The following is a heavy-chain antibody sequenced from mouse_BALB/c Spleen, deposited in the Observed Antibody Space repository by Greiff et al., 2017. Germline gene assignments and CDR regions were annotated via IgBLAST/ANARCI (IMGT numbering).Heavy chain of an antibody. CDR2: INPSNGRT. J-gene: IGHJ3*01. CDR3: ARSATVVRSFAY. Sequence: VQLQQPGADLVKPGASVKLSCKASGYTFTSYWMHWVKQRPGQGLEWIGEINPSNGRTNYNEKFKSKATLTVDKSSSTAYMQLSSLTSEDSAVYYCARSATVVRSFAYWGQGTLVTVSA. D-gene: IGHD1-1*01. V-gene: IGHV1S81*02. CDR1: GYTFTSYW.